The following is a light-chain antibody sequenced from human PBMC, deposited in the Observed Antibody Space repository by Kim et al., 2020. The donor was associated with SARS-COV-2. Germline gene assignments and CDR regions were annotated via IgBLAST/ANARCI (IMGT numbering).Light chain of an antibody. CDR1: NIGSED. V-gene: IGLV3-21*04. CDR2: YDT. J-gene: IGLJ2*01. CDR3: QVWDSSSHQVV. Sequence: APGNTASIPCGGNNIGSEDGHWYPQKPGQAPVLVIYYDTDRPSGMPERFSGSNSGNTATLTISRVEAGDEADYYCQVWDSSSHQVVFGGGTQLTVL.